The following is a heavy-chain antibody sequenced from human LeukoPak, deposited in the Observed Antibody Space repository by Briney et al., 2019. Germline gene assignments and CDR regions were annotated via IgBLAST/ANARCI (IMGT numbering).Heavy chain of an antibody. Sequence: SETLSLTCAVYGGSFSGYYWSWIRQPPGKGLEWIGEINHSGSTNYNPSLKSRVTISVDTSKNQFSLKLSSVTAADTSVYYCARGIALVPAAKEYFDLWGRGTLVTVSS. V-gene: IGHV4-34*01. CDR3: ARGIALVPAAKEYFDL. D-gene: IGHD2-2*01. CDR2: INHSGST. CDR1: GGSFSGYY. J-gene: IGHJ2*01.